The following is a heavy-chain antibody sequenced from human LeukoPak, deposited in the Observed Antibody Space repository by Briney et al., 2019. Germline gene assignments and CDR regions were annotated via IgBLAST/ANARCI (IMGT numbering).Heavy chain of an antibody. CDR2: INPIFGTA. J-gene: IGHJ6*02. Sequence: GASVKVSCKASGGTFSSYAISWVRQAPGQGLEWMGGINPIFGTANYAQKFQGRVTITADESTSTAYMELSSLRSEDTAVYYCARGVAGTSSYYYYYGMDVWGQGTTVTVSS. V-gene: IGHV1-69*13. D-gene: IGHD6-19*01. CDR1: GGTFSSYA. CDR3: ARGVAGTSSYYYYYGMDV.